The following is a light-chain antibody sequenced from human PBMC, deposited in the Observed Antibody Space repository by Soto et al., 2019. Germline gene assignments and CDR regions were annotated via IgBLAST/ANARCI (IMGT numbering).Light chain of an antibody. J-gene: IGKJ1*01. CDR2: GAS. Sequence: EIVLTQSSATLSVSPGERVTLSCRASQSVDINLAWYQQKPGQAPRLLIYGASTRATDMPGRFSGRGSGTEFTRAICSLQAEDFALYYCQRYSTAARRFGQGTKVDIK. V-gene: IGKV3-15*01. CDR1: QSVDIN. CDR3: QRYSTAARR.